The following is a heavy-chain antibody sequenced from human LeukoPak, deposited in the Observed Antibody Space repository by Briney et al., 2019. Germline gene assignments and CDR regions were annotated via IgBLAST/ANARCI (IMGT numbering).Heavy chain of an antibody. V-gene: IGHV3-21*01. Sequence: GGSLRLSCVASECTFSRYTIEWVGQAPGKGLEWVSSISSTSTYISYADSVKGRFTISRDNAKNSLYLQMNSLRAEDTAVYFCARGGGYFDYWGQGTLVTVSS. D-gene: IGHD1-26*01. J-gene: IGHJ4*02. CDR2: ISSTSTYI. CDR1: ECTFSRYT. CDR3: ARGGGYFDY.